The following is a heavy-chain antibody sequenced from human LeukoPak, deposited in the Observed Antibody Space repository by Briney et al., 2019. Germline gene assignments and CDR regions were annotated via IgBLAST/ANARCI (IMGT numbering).Heavy chain of an antibody. J-gene: IGHJ4*02. CDR2: IKQDGSEK. Sequence: GGSLRLSCAASGFTFSSYWMSWVRQAPGKGLEWVANIKQDGSEKYYVDSVKGRFTISRDNAKNSLYLQMNSLRAKDTAVYSCASGRQGSGSYYNPFDYWGQGTLVTVCS. V-gene: IGHV3-7*01. D-gene: IGHD3-10*01. CDR1: GFTFSSYW. CDR3: ASGRQGSGSYYNPFDY.